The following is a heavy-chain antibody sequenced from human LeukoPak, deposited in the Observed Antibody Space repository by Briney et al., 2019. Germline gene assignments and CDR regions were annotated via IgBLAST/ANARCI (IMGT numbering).Heavy chain of an antibody. CDR2: ISAYNGNT. CDR3: AREEVVTAALGVGGIDY. Sequence: ASVKVSCKASGYTFTSYGISWVRQAPGQGLEWMGWISAYNGNTNYAQKLQGRVTMTTDTSTSTAYMELRSLRSDDTAVYYCAREEVVTAALGVGGIDYWGQGTLVTVSS. CDR1: GYTFTSYG. J-gene: IGHJ4*02. D-gene: IGHD2-2*01. V-gene: IGHV1-18*01.